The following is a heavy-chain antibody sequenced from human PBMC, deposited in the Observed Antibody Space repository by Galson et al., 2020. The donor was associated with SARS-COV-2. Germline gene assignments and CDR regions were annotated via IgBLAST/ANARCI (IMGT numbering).Heavy chain of an antibody. D-gene: IGHD6-19*01. CDR1: GFTFSSHG. V-gene: IGHV3-30*03. Sequence: LRLSCAASGFTFSSHGMHWVRQAPGKGLEWVAVISYDGSNKYYADSVKGRFNISRDNSKNTLYLQMNSLRAEDTAVYYCATEVLWAVASSDYWGQGTLVTVSS. CDR3: ATEVLWAVASSDY. J-gene: IGHJ4*02. CDR2: ISYDGSNK.